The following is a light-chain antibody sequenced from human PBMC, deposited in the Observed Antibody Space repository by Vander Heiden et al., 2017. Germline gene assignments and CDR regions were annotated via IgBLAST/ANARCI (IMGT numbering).Light chain of an antibody. Sequence: ELVMRQSPYILSVSRGDRVTLSCRASQSFINNLAWYQQKPGQAPRLLIHGTSTRATGVPARFSGRGSGTEFTLTISSLQSEDFAVYYCQQYDRRPPITFGQGTRLDIK. V-gene: IGKV3-15*01. J-gene: IGKJ5*01. CDR1: QSFINN. CDR2: GTS. CDR3: QQYDRRPPIT.